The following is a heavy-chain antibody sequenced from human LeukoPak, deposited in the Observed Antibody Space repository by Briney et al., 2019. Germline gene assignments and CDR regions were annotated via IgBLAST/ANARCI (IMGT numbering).Heavy chain of an antibody. CDR3: ARHQEGMVRGVLYYMDV. J-gene: IGHJ6*03. CDR2: IYYSGST. Sequence: SETLSLTCAVSGGSMTNYYWAWIRQPPGKGLEWIGYIYYSGSTNSNPSLKSRVTISVDTSKNQFSLKMSSVTAADTAVYFCARHQEGMVRGVLYYMDVWGKGTTVIISS. D-gene: IGHD3-10*01. V-gene: IGHV4-59*08. CDR1: GGSMTNYY.